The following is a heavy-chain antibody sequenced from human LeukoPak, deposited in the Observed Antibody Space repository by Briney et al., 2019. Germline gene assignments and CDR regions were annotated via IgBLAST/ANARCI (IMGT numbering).Heavy chain of an antibody. CDR1: GFTFSSYA. J-gene: IGHJ3*02. CDR3: ARLNSFVAFDI. V-gene: IGHV4-59*01. CDR2: IYYSGST. Sequence: GSLRLSCAASGFTFSSYAMSWIRQPPGKGLEWIGYIYYSGSTNYNPSLKSRVTISVDTSKNQFSLKLSSVTAADTAVYYCARLNSFVAFDIWGQGTMVTVSS. D-gene: IGHD2-21*01.